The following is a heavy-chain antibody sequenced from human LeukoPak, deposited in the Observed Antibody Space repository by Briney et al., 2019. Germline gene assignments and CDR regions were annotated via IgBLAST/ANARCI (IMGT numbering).Heavy chain of an antibody. CDR3: ARSPPRWKVGATEPQLYYFDY. D-gene: IGHD1-26*01. Sequence: GASVKVSCKASGYTFTTYYMHWVRQAPGQGLEWMGIIDPSGGSTYYAQKFQGRVTMTRDTSTSTVYMELRSLRSDDTAVYYCARSPPRWKVGATEPQLYYFDYWGQGTLVTVSS. CDR2: IDPSGGST. V-gene: IGHV1-46*01. J-gene: IGHJ4*02. CDR1: GYTFTTYY.